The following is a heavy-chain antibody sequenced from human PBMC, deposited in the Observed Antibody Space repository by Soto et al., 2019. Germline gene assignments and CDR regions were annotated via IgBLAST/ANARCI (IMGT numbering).Heavy chain of an antibody. CDR1: GYTLTELS. Sequence: ASVKVSCKVSGYTLTELSMHWVRQAPGKGLEWMGGFDPEDGETIYAQKFQGRVTMTEDTSTDTAYMELSSLRSEDTAVYYCATIYSYGYGVDYWGQGTLVTVSS. D-gene: IGHD5-18*01. V-gene: IGHV1-24*01. CDR3: ATIYSYGYGVDY. J-gene: IGHJ4*02. CDR2: FDPEDGET.